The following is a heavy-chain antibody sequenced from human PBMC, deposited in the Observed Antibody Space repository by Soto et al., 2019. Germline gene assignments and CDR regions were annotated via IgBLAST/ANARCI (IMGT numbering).Heavy chain of an antibody. Sequence: AETRSLTCRVSGVSLTSHYWTWIRQCPGKGLEWIGYIYYSVSTNYNPSLKSRLTMSIDTPSNQFSLNLSSVTAADTAIYYCARLRDRSGTTSIYNGREAWGPGTLVSVSS. CDR3: ARLRDRSGTTSIYNGREA. D-gene: IGHD3-22*01. J-gene: IGHJ4*03. V-gene: IGHV4-59*11. CDR1: GVSLTSHY. CDR2: IYYSVST.